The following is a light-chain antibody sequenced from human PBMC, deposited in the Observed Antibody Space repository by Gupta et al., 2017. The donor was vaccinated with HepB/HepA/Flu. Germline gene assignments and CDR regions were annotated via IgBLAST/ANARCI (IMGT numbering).Light chain of an antibody. Sequence: SSALPQPPSVSVSPGQTASITCSGNELGDKYASWYQQRPGQSPVLVIYQDDKRPSGIPERFSGSNSGNTATLTISGTQAMDEADYYCQAWDRSTAVFGTGTKVTVL. V-gene: IGLV3-1*01. J-gene: IGLJ1*01. CDR3: QAWDRSTAV. CDR1: ELGDKY. CDR2: QDD.